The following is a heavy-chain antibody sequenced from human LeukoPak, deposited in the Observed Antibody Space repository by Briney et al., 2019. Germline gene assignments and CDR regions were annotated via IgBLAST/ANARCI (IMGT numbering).Heavy chain of an antibody. CDR1: GGSISSGGYY. J-gene: IGHJ4*02. V-gene: IGHV4-31*03. CDR3: AGAMIRRGIDY. D-gene: IGHD3-16*01. Sequence: PSETLSLTCTVSGGSISSGGYYWSWIRQHPGKGLEWIGYIYYSGSTYYNPSLKSRVTISVDTSKNQFSLKLSSVTAADTAVYYCAGAMIRRGIDYWGQGTLVTVSS. CDR2: IYYSGST.